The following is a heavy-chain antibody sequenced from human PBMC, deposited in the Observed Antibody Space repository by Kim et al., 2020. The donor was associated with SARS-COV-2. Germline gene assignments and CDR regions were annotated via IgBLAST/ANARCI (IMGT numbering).Heavy chain of an antibody. D-gene: IGHD2-15*01. CDR2: IMPIIGTT. CDR3: ANPTGYMVV. V-gene: IGHV1-69*13. Sequence: SVKVSCKASGDAFSNYAINWVRQAPGQGLEWMGGIMPIIGTTKYAQKFQDRVTITADGSTNTAYMELSRLTSEDTAVYYCANPTGYMVVWAQGTT. J-gene: IGHJ6*02. CDR1: GDAFSNYA.